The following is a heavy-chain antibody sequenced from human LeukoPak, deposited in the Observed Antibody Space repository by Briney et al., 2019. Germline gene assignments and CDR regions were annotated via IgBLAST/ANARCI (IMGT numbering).Heavy chain of an antibody. CDR1: GFTFGDYA. J-gene: IGHJ1*01. Sequence: GGSLRLSCTASGFTFGDYAMSWVRQAPGKGLEWVGFIRSKAYGGTTEYAASVKGRFTISRDDSKSIAYLQMNSLKTEDTAVYYCTTAEYSSSWFPRYFQYWGQGTLVTVSS. V-gene: IGHV3-49*04. CDR2: IRSKAYGGTT. D-gene: IGHD6-13*01. CDR3: TTAEYSSSWFPRYFQY.